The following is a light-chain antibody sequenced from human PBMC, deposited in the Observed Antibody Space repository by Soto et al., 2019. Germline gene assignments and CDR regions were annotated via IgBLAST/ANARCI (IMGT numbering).Light chain of an antibody. Sequence: ENLFTQSPAIVSLSPGERATLSCRASQSVNNFFAWYQQKPGQAPRLLIYDASYRAPGIPARFSGSGSGTDFTLTISRLEPEDFAVYYCQQRSNSITFGQGTRLEIK. CDR1: QSVNNF. CDR2: DAS. CDR3: QQRSNSIT. J-gene: IGKJ5*01. V-gene: IGKV3-11*01.